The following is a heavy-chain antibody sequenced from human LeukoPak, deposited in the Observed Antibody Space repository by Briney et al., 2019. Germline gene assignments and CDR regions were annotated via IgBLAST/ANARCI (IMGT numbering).Heavy chain of an antibody. CDR3: ARGGFVFDI. D-gene: IGHD3-10*01. CDR1: GFTFSSYE. Sequence: GGSLRLSCAASGFTFSSYEMNWVRQGPGKGLEWISYITTTDTTKYYTDSVKGRFTISRDNAKNSLYLQMHSLRAEDTAVYCCARGGFVFDIWGQGTVVTVSS. CDR2: ITTTDTTK. J-gene: IGHJ3*02. V-gene: IGHV3-48*03.